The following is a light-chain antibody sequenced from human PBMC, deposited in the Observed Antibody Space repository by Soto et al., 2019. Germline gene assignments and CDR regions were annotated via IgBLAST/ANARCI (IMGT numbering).Light chain of an antibody. V-gene: IGLV2-14*03. J-gene: IGLJ1*01. CDR3: SSYTRSSTRV. Sequence: QSALTQPASVSGSPGQSITISCTGTSSDVGGYKYVSWYQQHPGKAPKLMIYDIRNRPSWVSNPFSGSKSCNTASLTISGLQAEDDAYYYCSSYTRSSTRVFGTGTKLTVL. CDR1: SSDVGGYKY. CDR2: DIR.